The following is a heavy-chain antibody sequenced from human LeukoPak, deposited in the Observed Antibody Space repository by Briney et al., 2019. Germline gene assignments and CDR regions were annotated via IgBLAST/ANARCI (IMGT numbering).Heavy chain of an antibody. V-gene: IGHV1-69*06. CDR2: IVPIFGTA. D-gene: IGHD6-13*01. CDR3: ALQAAGTGS. J-gene: IGHJ4*02. CDR1: GGTFSSYA. Sequence: GSSVKVSCKASGGTFSSYAISWARQAPGQGLEWMGGIVPIFGTANYAQKFQGRVTITADKSTSTAYMELSSLRSEDTAVYYCALQAAGTGSWGQGTLVTVSS.